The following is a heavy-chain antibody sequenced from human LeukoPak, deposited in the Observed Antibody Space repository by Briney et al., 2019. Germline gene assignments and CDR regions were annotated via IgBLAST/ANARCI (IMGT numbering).Heavy chain of an antibody. CDR2: IRYDGSNK. V-gene: IGHV3-30*02. D-gene: IGHD3-10*01. Sequence: GGSLRLSCAASGFTFSSYSMNWVRQAPGKGLKWVAFIRYDGSNKYYADSVKGRFTISRDNSKNTLYLQMNSLRAEDTAVYYCAQTGWFGELEGSYYFDYWGQGTLVTVSS. J-gene: IGHJ4*02. CDR1: GFTFSSYS. CDR3: AQTGWFGELEGSYYFDY.